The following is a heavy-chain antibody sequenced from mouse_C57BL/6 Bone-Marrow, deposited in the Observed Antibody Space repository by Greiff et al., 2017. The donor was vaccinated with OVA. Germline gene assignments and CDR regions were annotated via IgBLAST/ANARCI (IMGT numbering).Heavy chain of an antibody. CDR1: GFSLTSYG. CDR3: ARKGSPYWYFDV. Sequence: VQLKESGPGLVQPSQSLSITCTVSGFSLTSYGVHWVRQSQGKGLEWLGVIWSGGSTDYNAAFISSLSISKDKSKSQVFVKMNSLQADDTAIYYWARKGSPYWYFDVWGTGTTVTVSS. V-gene: IGHV2-2*01. CDR2: IWSGGST. J-gene: IGHJ1*03.